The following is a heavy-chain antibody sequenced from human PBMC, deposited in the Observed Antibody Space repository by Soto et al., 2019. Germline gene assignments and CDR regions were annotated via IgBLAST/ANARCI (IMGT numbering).Heavy chain of an antibody. CDR1: VGSFSGYY. CDR3: ARGGSRATVTTHYYYGMDV. Sequence: SEALSLTCSVSVGSFSGYYWSWIRQPPVKVLEWIGEINHSGSTNYNPSLKSRVTTSVDTSKNQFSLKLSSVTAADTAVYYCARGGSRATVTTHYYYGMDVWGQGTTVTVSS. D-gene: IGHD4-17*01. CDR2: INHSGST. V-gene: IGHV4-34*01. J-gene: IGHJ6*02.